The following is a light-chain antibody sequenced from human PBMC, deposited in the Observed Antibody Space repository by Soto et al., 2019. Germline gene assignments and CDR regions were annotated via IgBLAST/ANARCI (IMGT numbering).Light chain of an antibody. J-gene: IGLJ3*02. CDR2: SDD. CDR3: AAWDDNLNGPL. Sequence: QSALTQPPSLSGTPGQRVTISCSGSNSNIGRYSVNWYQHFPGTAPKILIYSDDERPSGVPDRFSGSKSGTSASLAISGLQSEDVAEYYCAAWDDNLNGPLFGGGTKLTVL. CDR1: NSNIGRYS. V-gene: IGLV1-44*01.